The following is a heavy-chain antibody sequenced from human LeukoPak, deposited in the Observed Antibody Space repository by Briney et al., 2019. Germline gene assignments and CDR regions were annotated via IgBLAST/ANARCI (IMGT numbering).Heavy chain of an antibody. CDR1: GFTFSSYW. V-gene: IGHV3-74*01. CDR2: INSDGSST. D-gene: IGHD6-13*01. Sequence: GGSLRLSCAASGFTFSSYWMHWVRHAPGKGLVWVSRINSDGSSTSYADSVKGRFTISRDNAKNTLYLQMNSLRAEDTAVYYCARDGGIAENWFDPWGQGTLVTVSS. CDR3: ARDGGIAENWFDP. J-gene: IGHJ5*02.